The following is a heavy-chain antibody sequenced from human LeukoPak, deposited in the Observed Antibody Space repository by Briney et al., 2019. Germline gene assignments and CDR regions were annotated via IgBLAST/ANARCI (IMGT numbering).Heavy chain of an antibody. Sequence: PGGSLRLSCTASGFTFNNYGMHWVRQAPGKGLEWVAFVRHDGSNAYYTDSVKGRFTFSRDNSKKTLYLQMNSLRDEDTAVYYCPKDRGLQLCHSGGHFGGQGTLLTVLS. V-gene: IGHV3-30*02. CDR2: VRHDGSNA. CDR3: PKDRGLQLCHSGGHF. J-gene: IGHJ1*01. D-gene: IGHD4-23*01. CDR1: GFTFNNYG.